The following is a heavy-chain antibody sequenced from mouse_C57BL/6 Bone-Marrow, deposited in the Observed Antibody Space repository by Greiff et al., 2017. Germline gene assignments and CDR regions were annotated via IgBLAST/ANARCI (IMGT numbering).Heavy chain of an antibody. CDR3: TRGRTTVVECDY. V-gene: IGHV5-9-1*02. CDR1: GFTFSSYA. Sequence: EVKLVESGEGLVKPGGSLKLSCAASGFTFSSYAMSWVRQTPEKRLEWVAYISSGGDYIYYADTVKGRFTISRDNARNTLYLQMSSLKSEDTAMYYCTRGRTTVVECDYWGQGTTLTVSS. D-gene: IGHD1-1*01. CDR2: ISSGGDYI. J-gene: IGHJ2*01.